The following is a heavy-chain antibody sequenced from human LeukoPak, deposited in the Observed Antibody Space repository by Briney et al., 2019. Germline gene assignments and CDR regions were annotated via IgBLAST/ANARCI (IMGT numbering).Heavy chain of an antibody. D-gene: IGHD6-13*01. CDR1: GFTFSSFA. J-gene: IGHJ4*02. CDR2: MSGDATSS. CDR3: AKRTSGSSWYSSDS. Sequence: PGGPLRLSCAASGFTFSSFAMNWVRQAPAKGLDGVSTMSGDATSSYYADSVKGRFTISRDNSKTTLFLQMNSLRAEDTAVYYCAKRTSGSSWYSSDSWGQGTLVTVSS. V-gene: IGHV3-23*01.